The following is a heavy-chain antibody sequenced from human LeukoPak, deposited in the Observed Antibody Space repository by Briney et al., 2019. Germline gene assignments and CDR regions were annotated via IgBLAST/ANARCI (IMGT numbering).Heavy chain of an antibody. CDR1: GYTFTSYG. CDR3: ARGNVDIVATIDYFDY. V-gene: IGHV1-8*02. D-gene: IGHD5-12*01. CDR2: MNPNSGNT. J-gene: IGHJ4*02. Sequence: GASVKVSCKASGYTFTSYGISWVRQATGQGLEWMGWMNPNSGNTGYAQKFQGRVTMTRNTSISTAYMELSSLRSEDTAVYYCARGNVDIVATIDYFDYWGQGTLVTVSS.